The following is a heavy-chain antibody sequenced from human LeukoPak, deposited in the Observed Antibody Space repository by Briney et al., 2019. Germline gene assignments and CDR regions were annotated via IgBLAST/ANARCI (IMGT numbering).Heavy chain of an antibody. CDR2: TYYRSKWYN. V-gene: IGHV6-1*01. CDR3: ARASCYYDSSGYYIDY. Sequence: SQTLSLTCAISGDSVSSNSAAWNWIRQSPSRGLEWLGRTYYRSKWYNDYAVSVKSRITINPDTSKNQFSLQLNSVTPEDTAVYYCARASCYYDSSGYYIDYWGQGTLVTVSS. CDR1: GDSVSSNSAA. J-gene: IGHJ4*02. D-gene: IGHD3-22*01.